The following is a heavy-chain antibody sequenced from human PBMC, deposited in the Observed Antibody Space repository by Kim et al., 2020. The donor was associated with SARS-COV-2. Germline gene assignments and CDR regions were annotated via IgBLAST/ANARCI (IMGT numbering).Heavy chain of an antibody. CDR1: GFTFSYYA. V-gene: IGHV3-23*01. Sequence: GGSLRLSCAASGFTFSYYAMCWVRQAPGKGLEWVAFISEGYPVTHYADSVKGRFTVSRDNSKNTLYLQMKNLRGDDTAIYFCARGGGGDHGYWGQGTLVAVSS. CDR2: ISEGYPVT. CDR3: ARGGGGDHGY. J-gene: IGHJ4*02. D-gene: IGHD2-21*02.